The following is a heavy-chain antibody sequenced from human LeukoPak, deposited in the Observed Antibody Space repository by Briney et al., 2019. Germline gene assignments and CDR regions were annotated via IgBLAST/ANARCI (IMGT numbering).Heavy chain of an antibody. V-gene: IGHV3-23*01. D-gene: IGHD2-15*01. Sequence: GGSLRLSCAASGFTFSSYAMSWVRQAPGKGLEWVSAISGSGGSTYYADSVKGGFTISRDNSKKTLYLQMNSLRAEDTAVYYCARMPLGYCSGGSCGGLQHWGQGTLVTVSS. J-gene: IGHJ1*01. CDR1: GFTFSSYA. CDR3: ARMPLGYCSGGSCGGLQH. CDR2: ISGSGGST.